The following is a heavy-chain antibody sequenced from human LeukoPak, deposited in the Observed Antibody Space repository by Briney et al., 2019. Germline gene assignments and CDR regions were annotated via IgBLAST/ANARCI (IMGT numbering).Heavy chain of an antibody. CDR2: ISGRGGST. V-gene: IGHV3-23*01. CDR1: GCTLSSYP. Sequence: GGSLRLSCAASGCTLSSYPMSWVRQAPGKGLEWVSAISGRGGSTDYADSVKGRFTISRDNSKNTLYLQMHSLRAEDTGVYYCAKEGGFGYSSGWYDAFDIWGQGTMVTVSS. D-gene: IGHD6-19*01. J-gene: IGHJ3*02. CDR3: AKEGGFGYSSGWYDAFDI.